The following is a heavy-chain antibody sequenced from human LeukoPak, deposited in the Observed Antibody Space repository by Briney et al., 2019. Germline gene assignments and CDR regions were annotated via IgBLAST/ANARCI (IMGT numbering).Heavy chain of an antibody. CDR3: AREGPSGYNYGLYYFDY. CDR1: GGSISSSSYY. V-gene: IGHV4-61*02. CDR2: IYSSGSA. J-gene: IGHJ4*02. Sequence: PSETLSLTCTVSGGSISSSSYYWGWIRQPAGKGLEWIGRIYSSGSANYNPSLKSRITMSVDTSENQFSLKVSSVTAADTAVYYCAREGPSGYNYGLYYFDYWGQGTLVTVSS. D-gene: IGHD5-18*01.